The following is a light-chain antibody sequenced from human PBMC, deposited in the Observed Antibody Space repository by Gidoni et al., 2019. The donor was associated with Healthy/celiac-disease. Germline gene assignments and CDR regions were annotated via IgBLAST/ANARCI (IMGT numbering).Light chain of an antibody. CDR1: QSISSY. Sequence: DIQMTQSPSSLSASVGDRVTITCRASQSISSYLNWYQQKPGKAPKLLIYAASSLQSGVPSRFSGSGSGTDFTLTISSLQPEDFATYYCQQSCSTPLCSFGQGTKLEIK. J-gene: IGKJ2*04. CDR2: AAS. V-gene: IGKV1-39*01. CDR3: QQSCSTPLCS.